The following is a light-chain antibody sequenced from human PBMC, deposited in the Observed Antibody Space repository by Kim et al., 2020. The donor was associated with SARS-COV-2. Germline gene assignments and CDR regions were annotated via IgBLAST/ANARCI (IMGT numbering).Light chain of an antibody. CDR2: DGS. CDR1: QSVSRW. CDR3: QHHNNWPPRGT. Sequence: DIQMTQSPSTLSASVGDRVTLTCRASQSVSRWLAWYQQKPGKAPKLLIYDGSNLQSGVPSRFSGSGSGTEFTLTISSLQSEDLAVYYCQHHNNWPPRGTFGQGTKLEI. J-gene: IGKJ2*02. V-gene: IGKV1-5*01.